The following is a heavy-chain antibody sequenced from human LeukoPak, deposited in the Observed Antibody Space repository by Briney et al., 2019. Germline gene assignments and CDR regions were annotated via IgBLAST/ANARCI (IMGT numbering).Heavy chain of an antibody. CDR1: GGSFSGYY. CDR2: INHSGST. D-gene: IGHD5-18*01. CDR3: ARGPSSALLGYSYGY. Sequence: PSETLSLTCAVYGGSFSGYYWSWIRQPPGKGLEWIGEINHSGSTNYNPSLKSRVTISVDTSKNQFSLKLSSVTAADTAVYYCARGPSSALLGYSYGYRGQGTLVTVSS. V-gene: IGHV4-34*01. J-gene: IGHJ4*02.